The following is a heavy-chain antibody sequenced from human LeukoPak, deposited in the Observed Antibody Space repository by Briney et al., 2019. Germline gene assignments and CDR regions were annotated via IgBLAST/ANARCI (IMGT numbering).Heavy chain of an antibody. CDR3: AKVSLNMVNDAFDI. J-gene: IGHJ3*02. Sequence: PGGSLRLSCVASGFTFSSYSMNWVRQAPDKGLEWVAFIRYDGSRKYYADSVKGRFTISRDNSKNTLYLQMNSLRAEDTAMYYCAKVSLNMVNDAFDIWGQGTMVSVSS. CDR1: GFTFSSYS. CDR2: IRYDGSRK. V-gene: IGHV3-30*02. D-gene: IGHD4/OR15-4a*01.